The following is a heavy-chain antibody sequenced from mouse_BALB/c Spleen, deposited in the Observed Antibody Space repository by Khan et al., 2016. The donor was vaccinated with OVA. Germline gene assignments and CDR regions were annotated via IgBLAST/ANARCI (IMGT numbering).Heavy chain of an antibody. V-gene: IGHV2-6-5*01. CDR3: AKGVWSYYFALDY. CDR1: GFSLTDYG. Sequence: QVQLKESGPGLVAPSQSLSITCTVSGFSLTDYGVSWIRQPPGKGLEWLGVIWGGGSTYFNSALKSRLSIIKDNSKSQVFLKMNSRQTDDTAMYYCAKGVWSYYFALDYWGQGTSVTVSA. J-gene: IGHJ4*01. D-gene: IGHD2-10*02. CDR2: IWGGGST.